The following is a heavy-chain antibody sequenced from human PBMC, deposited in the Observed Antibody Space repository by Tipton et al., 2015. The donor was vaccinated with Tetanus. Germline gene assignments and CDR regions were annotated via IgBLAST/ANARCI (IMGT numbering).Heavy chain of an antibody. CDR1: GYTFTSYD. D-gene: IGHD1-14*01. V-gene: IGHV1-8*01. CDR2: MNPNSGNT. Sequence: LVQSGAEVKKPGASVKVSCKASGYTFTSYDINWVRQATGQGLEWMGWMNPNSGNTGYAQKFQGRVTMTRNTSISTAYMELSSLRSEDTAVYYCARGAKVAGYRRAGTRYYYGMDVWGQGTTVTVSS. J-gene: IGHJ6*02. CDR3: ARGAKVAGYRRAGTRYYYGMDV.